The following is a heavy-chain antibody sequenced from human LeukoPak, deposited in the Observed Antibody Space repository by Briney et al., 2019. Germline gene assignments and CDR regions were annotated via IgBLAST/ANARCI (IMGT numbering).Heavy chain of an antibody. CDR1: GGSISNYY. J-gene: IGHJ5*02. Sequence: PSETLSLTCTVSGGSISNYYWSWIRQPPGKGLEWIGYIYYSGSTNYNPSLKSRVTISVDRSKNQFSLKLSSVTAADTAVYYCARVPTGHTIFGAGDWFDPWGQGTLVTVSS. CDR2: IYYSGST. CDR3: ARVPTGHTIFGAGDWFDP. V-gene: IGHV4-59*12. D-gene: IGHD3-3*01.